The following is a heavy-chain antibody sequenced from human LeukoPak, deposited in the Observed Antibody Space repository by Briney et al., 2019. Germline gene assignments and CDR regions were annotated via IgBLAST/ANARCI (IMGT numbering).Heavy chain of an antibody. CDR1: GFPFSNYA. CDR2: IGSSGDNI. D-gene: IGHD2-8*01. CDR3: AKQDIVLAQPGISFKTEFDF. J-gene: IGHJ4*02. Sequence: QTGGSLRLSCAASGFPFSNYAMSWVRQAPGKGLEWVSVIGSSGDNIYYADSVKGRFTISRDNSKNTLYLAMNSLRAEDTAVYYCAKQDIVLAQPGISFKTEFDFWGQGTLVTVSS. V-gene: IGHV3-23*01.